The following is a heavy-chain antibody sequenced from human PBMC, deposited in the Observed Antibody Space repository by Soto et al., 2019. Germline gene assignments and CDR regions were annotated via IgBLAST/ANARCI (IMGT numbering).Heavy chain of an antibody. V-gene: IGHV1-2*02. CDR3: ARSEWWLRRDYYYGMDV. CDR1: GYTFTGYY. CDR2: INPNSGGT. D-gene: IGHD5-12*01. J-gene: IGHJ6*02. Sequence: QVQLVQSGAEVKKPGASVKVSCKASGYTFTGYYMHWVRQAPGQGLEWMGWINPNSGGTNYAQKWQGRVTMTRDTSISTADMELSRLRSDDTAVYYCARSEWWLRRDYYYGMDVWGQGTTVTVSS.